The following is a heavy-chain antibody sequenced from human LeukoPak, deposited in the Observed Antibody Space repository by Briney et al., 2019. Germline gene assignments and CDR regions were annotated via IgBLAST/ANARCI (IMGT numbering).Heavy chain of an antibody. CDR3: ARGRYYVFGSVYYGASEPYGRDV. Sequence: SETLSLTCAVYGVSFSGYYWSWIRQPPGKGLEWIGEINHSGSTNYNPSLKSRVTISVDTSKNQFSLKLSSVTAADTAVYYCARGRYYVFGSVYYGASEPYGRDVGAKGPRVPVPS. V-gene: IGHV4-34*01. CDR2: INHSGST. J-gene: IGHJ6*04. D-gene: IGHD3-3*01. CDR1: GVSFSGYY.